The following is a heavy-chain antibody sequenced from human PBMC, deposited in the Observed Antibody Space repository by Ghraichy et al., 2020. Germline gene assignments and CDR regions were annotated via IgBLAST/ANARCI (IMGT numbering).Heavy chain of an antibody. CDR2: IYTSGST. D-gene: IGHD3-9*01. V-gene: IGHV4-4*07. Sequence: SQTLSLTCTVSGVSISSYYWSWIRQPAGKGLEWIGRIYTSGSTNYNPSLKSRLTMSVDTSKNQFSLQLSSGTAADTAVYYCARATPDYDILTGYYKEGWFDPWGQGTLVTVSS. CDR1: GVSISSYY. J-gene: IGHJ5*02. CDR3: ARATPDYDILTGYYKEGWFDP.